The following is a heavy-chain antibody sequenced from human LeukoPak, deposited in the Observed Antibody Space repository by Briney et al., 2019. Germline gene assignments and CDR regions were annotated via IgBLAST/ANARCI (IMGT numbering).Heavy chain of an antibody. CDR2: ISGSGCST. CDR1: GFTFSSYA. Sequence: GGSLSLSCAASGFTFSSYAMSWVRQAPGKGLDWVAAISGSGCSTYYAESVKGRFTTSRDNSKNTLYLQMNSLRAEDTAVYYCAKRRSLVTPMIDYWGQGTLVTVSS. V-gene: IGHV3-23*01. CDR3: AKRRSLVTPMIDY. J-gene: IGHJ4*02. D-gene: IGHD3-9*01.